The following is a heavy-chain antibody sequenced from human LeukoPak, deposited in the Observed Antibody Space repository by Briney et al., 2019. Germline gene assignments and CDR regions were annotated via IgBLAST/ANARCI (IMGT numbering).Heavy chain of an antibody. D-gene: IGHD3-22*01. CDR1: GFTFSSYW. J-gene: IGHJ4*02. CDR2: INSDGRST. CDR3: ASYHDSSGYLFDY. V-gene: IGHV3-74*01. Sequence: GGSLRLSCAASGFTFSSYWMHWFRQAPGKGLVWVSRINSDGRSTSYADSVKGRFTISRDNAKNTLYLQMNSLRAEDTAVYYCASYHDSSGYLFDYWGQGTLVTVSS.